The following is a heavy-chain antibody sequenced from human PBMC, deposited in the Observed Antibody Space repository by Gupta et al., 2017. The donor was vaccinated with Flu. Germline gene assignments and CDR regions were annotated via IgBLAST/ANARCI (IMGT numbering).Heavy chain of an antibody. V-gene: IGHV3-30*18. Sequence: QVQLVESGGGVVQPGWPLRLSCAASGFTFSSYGMHWFRQAPGKGLGWVAVISYDGSNKYYADSVKGRFTISRDNSKNTLYLQMNSLRAEDTAVYYCAKAGRGYRYYYGMDVWGQGTTVTVSS. CDR3: AKAGRGYRYYYGMDV. CDR1: GFTFSSYG. J-gene: IGHJ6*02. CDR2: ISYDGSNK. D-gene: IGHD3-22*01.